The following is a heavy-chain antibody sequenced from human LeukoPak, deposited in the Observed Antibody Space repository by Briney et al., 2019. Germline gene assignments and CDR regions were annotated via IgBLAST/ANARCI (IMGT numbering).Heavy chain of an antibody. V-gene: IGHV4-34*01. CDR2: INHRGSA. CDR3: ASARELPSLDPTGDY. J-gene: IGHJ4*02. D-gene: IGHD1-26*01. CDR1: GGSLRGYY. Sequence: SETLSLTCAVYGGSLRGYYWSWIRQPPRKGLEWIGEINHRGSANYNPSLKSRVTISVDTSKNQFSLKLSSVTAADTAVSYCASARELPSLDPTGDYWGQGTLVTVSS.